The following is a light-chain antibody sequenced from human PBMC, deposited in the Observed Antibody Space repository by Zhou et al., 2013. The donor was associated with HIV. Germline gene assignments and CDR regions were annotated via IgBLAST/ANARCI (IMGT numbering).Light chain of an antibody. V-gene: IGKV1-33*01. CDR1: QDIINY. Sequence: EIQMTQSPSSLSASVGDRVTITCQASQDIINYLNWYQQKPGKAPKLLIYDASNLETGVPSRFSGSGSGTEFTLTITSLQPDDFATYYCQQYHSSSQTFGQGTKVDIK. J-gene: IGKJ1*01. CDR3: QQYHSSSQT. CDR2: DAS.